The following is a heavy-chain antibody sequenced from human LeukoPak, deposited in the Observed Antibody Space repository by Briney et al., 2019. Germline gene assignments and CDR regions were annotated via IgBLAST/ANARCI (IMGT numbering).Heavy chain of an antibody. V-gene: IGHV1-8*03. D-gene: IGHD6-13*01. CDR2: MNPNSGNT. CDR3: TRTGVSYSSSWFYYYYYYYMDV. CDR1: GYTFTSYD. Sequence: ASVKVSCKASGYTFTSYDINWVRQATGQGLEWMGWMNPNSGNTGYAQRFQGRVTITRNTSISTAYMELSSLRSEDTAVYYCTRTGVSYSSSWFYYYYYYYMDVWGTGTTVTVSS. J-gene: IGHJ6*03.